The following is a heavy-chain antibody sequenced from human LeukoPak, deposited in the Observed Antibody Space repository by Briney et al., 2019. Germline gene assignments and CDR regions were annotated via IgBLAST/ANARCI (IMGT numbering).Heavy chain of an antibody. CDR3: ATAISRDRQCSSTSSYYYYMDV. V-gene: IGHV3-21*01. J-gene: IGHJ6*03. D-gene: IGHD2-2*01. CDR1: GFTFSTYS. Sequence: PGGSLRLSCAASGFTFSTYSMNWVRQAPGKGLEWVSSITTTSTYIYYADSVEGRFTISRDNAKHSLYLQMNSLRAEDTAVYYCATAISRDRQCSSTSSYYYYMDVWGIGTTVTVSS. CDR2: ITTTSTYI.